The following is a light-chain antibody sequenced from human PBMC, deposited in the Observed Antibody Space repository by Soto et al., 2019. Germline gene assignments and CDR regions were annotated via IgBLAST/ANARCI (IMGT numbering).Light chain of an antibody. V-gene: IGKV1-5*01. Sequence: DIQMTQSPYTLSASVGDRVTITCRASQRIGDSLAWYQQRPGRAPKLLIYDASTLESGVPSRFSGSGFGTEFTLTITSLQPDDSATYYCQQYNGLPTWTFGQGTKVDIK. CDR1: QRIGDS. CDR3: QQYNGLPTWT. J-gene: IGKJ1*01. CDR2: DAS.